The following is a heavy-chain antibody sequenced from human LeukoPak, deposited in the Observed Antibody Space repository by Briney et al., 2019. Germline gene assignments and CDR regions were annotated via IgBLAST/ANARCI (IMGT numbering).Heavy chain of an antibody. CDR1: GYTFTSYG. J-gene: IGHJ5*02. V-gene: IGHV1-18*01. D-gene: IGHD3-10*01. CDR2: ISAYNGNT. Sequence: GASVKVSCKASGYTFTSYGISWVRQAPGQGLEWMGWISAYNGNTNYAQKLQGRVTMTTDTSTSTAYMELRSLRSDDTAVYYCARYYYGSGSYISDNWFDPWGQGTLVTVSS. CDR3: ARYYYGSGSYISDNWFDP.